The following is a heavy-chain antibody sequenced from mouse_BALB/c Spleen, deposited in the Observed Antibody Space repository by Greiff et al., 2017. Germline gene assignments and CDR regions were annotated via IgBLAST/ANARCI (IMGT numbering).Heavy chain of an antibody. CDR2: INPSNGGT. J-gene: IGHJ4*01. CDR1: GYTFTSYY. CDR3: TRYGYDGGAMDY. V-gene: IGHV1S81*02. Sequence: QVQLQQSGAELVKPGASVKLSCKASGYTFTSYYMYWVKQRPGQGLEWIGEINPSNGGTNFNEKFKSKATLTVDKSSSTAYMQLSSLTSEDSAVYYCTRYGYDGGAMDYWGQGTSVTVSS. D-gene: IGHD2-2*01.